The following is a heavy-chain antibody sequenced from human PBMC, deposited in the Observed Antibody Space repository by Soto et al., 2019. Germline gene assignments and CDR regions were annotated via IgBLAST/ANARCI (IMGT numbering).Heavy chain of an antibody. Sequence: PSGTLSLTCTVSGGSISSGGYYWSWIRQHPGKGLEWIGYIYYSGSTYYNPSLKSRVTISVDTSKNQFSLKLSSVTAADTAVYYCAREYSSPDYYYYYGMDVWGQGTTVTVSS. J-gene: IGHJ6*02. CDR3: AREYSSPDYYYYYGMDV. CDR1: GGSISSGGYY. D-gene: IGHD5-18*01. CDR2: IYYSGST. V-gene: IGHV4-31*03.